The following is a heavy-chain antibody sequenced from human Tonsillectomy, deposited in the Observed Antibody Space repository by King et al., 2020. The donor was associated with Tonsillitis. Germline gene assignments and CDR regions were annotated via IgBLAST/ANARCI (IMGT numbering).Heavy chain of an antibody. J-gene: IGHJ4*02. V-gene: IGHV3-66*01. Sequence: VQLVESGGGLVQPGGSLRLSCVASGFTVSSNYMSWVRQAPGKGLEWVSIIYSGGSTYYADSVKGRFTISRDNSKNTLYLQMNSLRAEDTAVYYCARDRYYDSSGYLQADYWGQGTLVTVSS. CDR3: ARDRYYDSSGYLQADY. D-gene: IGHD3-22*01. CDR2: IYSGGST. CDR1: GFTVSSNY.